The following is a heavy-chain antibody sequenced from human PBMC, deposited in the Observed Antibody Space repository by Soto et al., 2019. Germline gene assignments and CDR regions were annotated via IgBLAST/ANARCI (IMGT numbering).Heavy chain of an antibody. CDR1: GYTFTSYA. CDR2: INAGNGNT. D-gene: IGHD3-22*01. Sequence: ASVKVSCKASGYTFTSYAMHWVRQAPGQRLEWMGWINAGNGNTKYSQKFQGRVTITRDTSASTAYMELSSLRSEDTAVYYCARTRGAMIVVVPQSDYWGQGTLVTVSS. CDR3: ARTRGAMIVVVPQSDY. V-gene: IGHV1-3*01. J-gene: IGHJ4*02.